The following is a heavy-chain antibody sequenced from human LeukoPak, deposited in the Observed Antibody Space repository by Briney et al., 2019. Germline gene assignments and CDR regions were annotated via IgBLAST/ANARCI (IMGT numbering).Heavy chain of an antibody. J-gene: IGHJ4*02. CDR3: ARHAWVGRTGFDY. Sequence: SETLSLTCIVSGGSITSRSFYWGWIRQPPGKGLEWIGSIYYSGTTHYNPSLKSRATLSVDTSKNQFSLNLSSVTAPDTAVYYCARHAWVGRTGFDYWGRGTMVTVSS. V-gene: IGHV4-39*01. D-gene: IGHD2-8*02. CDR2: IYYSGTT. CDR1: GGSITSRSFY.